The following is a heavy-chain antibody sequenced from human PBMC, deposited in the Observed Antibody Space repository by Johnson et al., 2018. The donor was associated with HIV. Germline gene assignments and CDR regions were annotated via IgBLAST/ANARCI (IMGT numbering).Heavy chain of an antibody. CDR2: MWYDGSNR. D-gene: IGHD3-16*02. Sequence: QEKLVESGGGVVQPGRSLRLSCAASGFTFSTYGMHWVRQAPGKGLEWVAVMWYDGSNRYYADSVKGRFTISRDNSKNTLYLQMNSLRAEDTAVYYCARDFGLGELSYETVDAFDFWGPGTLVTVSS. J-gene: IGHJ3*01. V-gene: IGHV3-33*01. CDR1: GFTFSTYG. CDR3: ARDFGLGELSYETVDAFDF.